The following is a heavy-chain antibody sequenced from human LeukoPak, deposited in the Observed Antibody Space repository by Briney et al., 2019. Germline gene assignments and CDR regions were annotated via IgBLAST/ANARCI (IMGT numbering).Heavy chain of an antibody. CDR2: IYYTGST. J-gene: IGHJ2*01. D-gene: IGHD6-19*01. CDR3: ASNQWPNWYFDL. CDR1: GASISSNGCY. Sequence: PSETLSLTCTVSGASISSNGCYWGWIRQPPGKGLEWIGSIYYTGSTFDNPSLKSRVTISVDKSRNQFSLKLTSVTAADTAVYYCASNQWPNWYFDLWGRGTLVTVSS. V-gene: IGHV4-39*07.